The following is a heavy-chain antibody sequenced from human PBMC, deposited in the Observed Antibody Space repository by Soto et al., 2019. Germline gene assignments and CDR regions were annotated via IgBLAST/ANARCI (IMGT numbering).Heavy chain of an antibody. J-gene: IGHJ6*02. V-gene: IGHV3-33*01. CDR1: GFTFISYG. Sequence: GGSLRLSCAASGFTFISYGMHWVRQAPGKGLEWVAVIWYDGSNKYYADSVKGRFTISRDNSKNTLYLQMNSLRAEDTAVYYCARDPPSSVGYYYYGMDVWGQGATVTVSS. CDR2: IWYDGSNK. CDR3: ARDPPSSVGYYYYGMDV. D-gene: IGHD1-26*01.